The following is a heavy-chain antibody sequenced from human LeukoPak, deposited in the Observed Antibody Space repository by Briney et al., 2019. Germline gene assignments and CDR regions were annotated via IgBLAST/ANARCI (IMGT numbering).Heavy chain of an antibody. CDR3: ASSLIQTWFDP. D-gene: IGHD5-18*01. CDR1: GGSISSSSYY. J-gene: IGHJ5*02. Sequence: PSETLSLTCTVSGGSISSSSYYWGWIRQPPGKGLEWIGSIYYSGSTYYNPSLKSRVTISVDTSKNQFSLKLSSVTAADTAVYYSASSLIQTWFDPWGQGTLVTVSS. V-gene: IGHV4-39*01. CDR2: IYYSGST.